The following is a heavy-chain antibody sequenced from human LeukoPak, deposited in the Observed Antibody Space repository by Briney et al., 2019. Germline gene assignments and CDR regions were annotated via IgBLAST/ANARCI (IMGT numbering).Heavy chain of an antibody. J-gene: IGHJ5*01. Sequence: ASETLSLTCTVSGGSISSSSYYWGWIRQPPGQGLEWIGSIYYSGSTNYNPSLKSRVTISVDTSKNQFSLTLSSVTAADTAVYYCARGRTVVAASDNWFDCGGQGTLVAVS. V-gene: IGHV4-39*01. D-gene: IGHD2-15*01. CDR1: GGSISSSSYY. CDR3: ARGRTVVAASDNWFDC. CDR2: IYYSGST.